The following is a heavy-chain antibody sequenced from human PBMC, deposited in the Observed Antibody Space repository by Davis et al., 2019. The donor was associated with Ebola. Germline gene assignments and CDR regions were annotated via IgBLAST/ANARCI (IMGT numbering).Heavy chain of an antibody. CDR2: IRSKANSYAT. CDR3: ARGGYSTQGPDY. D-gene: IGHD6-13*01. V-gene: IGHV3-73*01. J-gene: IGHJ4*02. CDR1: GFTFSGSA. Sequence: GESLKISCAASGFTFSGSAMHWVRQASGKGLEWVGRIRSKANSYATAYAASVKGRFTISRDNAENSLYLQMNSLRAEDTAVYYCARGGYSTQGPDYWGQGTLVTVSS.